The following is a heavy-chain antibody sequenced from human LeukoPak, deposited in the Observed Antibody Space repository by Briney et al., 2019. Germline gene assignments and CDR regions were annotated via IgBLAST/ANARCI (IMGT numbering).Heavy chain of an antibody. Sequence: SETLSLTCTVSGGSISSYYWSWIRQPPGKGLEWIGYIYYSGSTNYNPSLKSRVTISVDTSKNQFSLKLGSVTAADTAVYYCARATSYYYDSSGYYIDYWGQGTLVTVSS. D-gene: IGHD3-22*01. CDR2: IYYSGST. V-gene: IGHV4-59*01. CDR3: ARATSYYYDSSGYYIDY. J-gene: IGHJ4*02. CDR1: GGSISSYY.